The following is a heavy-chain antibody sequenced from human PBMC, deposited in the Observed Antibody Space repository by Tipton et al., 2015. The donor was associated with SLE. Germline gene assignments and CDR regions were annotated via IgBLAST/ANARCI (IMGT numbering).Heavy chain of an antibody. CDR3: ARDVGADFDY. Sequence: SLRLSCAASGFTFSNYGMDWVRQAPGKGLEWVAIISYDGSNKDYADSVKGRFTISRDNAKNSLFLQMNSLRAEDTAVYYCARDVGADFDYWGQGTLVTVSS. D-gene: IGHD3-3*01. V-gene: IGHV3-30*03. J-gene: IGHJ4*02. CDR1: GFTFSNYG. CDR2: ISYDGSNK.